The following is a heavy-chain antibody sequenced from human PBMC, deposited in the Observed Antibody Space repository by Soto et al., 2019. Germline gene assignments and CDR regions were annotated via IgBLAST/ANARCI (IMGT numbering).Heavy chain of an antibody. CDR1: GFTFSSYW. CDR3: ARCKTYYYDSSGYHAFDI. V-gene: IGHV3-74*01. CDR2: INSDGSST. D-gene: IGHD3-22*01. J-gene: IGHJ3*02. Sequence: GGSLGLSCAASGFTFSSYWMHWVRQAPGKGLVWVSRINSDGSSTSYADSVKGRFTISRDNAKNTLYLQMNSLRAEDTAVYYCARCKTYYYDSSGYHAFDIWGQGTMVTV.